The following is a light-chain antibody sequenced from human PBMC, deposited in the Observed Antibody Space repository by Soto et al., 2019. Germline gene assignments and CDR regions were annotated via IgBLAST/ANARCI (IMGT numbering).Light chain of an antibody. J-gene: IGLJ3*02. V-gene: IGLV2-23*02. CDR2: DVT. CDR3: CSYAGVLTYAL. Sequence: QSALTQPASVSASPRQSITISCTGASSDVGSYNLVSWYQHHPGKAPKLIIYDVTMRPSGVSTRFSGSKSGNTASLTISGLQPEDEADYYCCSYAGVLTYALFGGGTKLTVL. CDR1: SSDVGSYNL.